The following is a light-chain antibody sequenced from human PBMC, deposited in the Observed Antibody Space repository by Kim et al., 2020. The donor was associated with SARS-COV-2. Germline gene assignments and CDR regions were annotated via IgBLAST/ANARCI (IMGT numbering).Light chain of an antibody. V-gene: IGKV1-39*01. CDR1: QTISTY. CDR3: QQTYGTPT. CDR2: ATS. Sequence: DIQMTQSPSSLSASVGDRVTITCRASQTISTYLNWYHQKPGKAPNLLIYATSNLQNGVPLRFSGSGSGTDFTLTISSLQPEDFAIYYCQQTYGTPTFGQGTKLEI. J-gene: IGKJ2*01.